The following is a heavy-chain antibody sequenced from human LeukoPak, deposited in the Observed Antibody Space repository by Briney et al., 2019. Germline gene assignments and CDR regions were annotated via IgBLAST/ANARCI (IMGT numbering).Heavy chain of an antibody. CDR1: GFTFDDYA. Sequence: TGGSLRLSSAASGFTFDDYAMHWVRQAPGKGLEWVSLISGDGGSTYYADSVKGRFTISRDNSKNSLYLQMNSLRTEDTALYYCAKDKDYVWGSYPFNWGQGTLVTVSS. J-gene: IGHJ4*02. V-gene: IGHV3-43*02. CDR2: ISGDGGST. CDR3: AKDKDYVWGSYPFN. D-gene: IGHD3-16*02.